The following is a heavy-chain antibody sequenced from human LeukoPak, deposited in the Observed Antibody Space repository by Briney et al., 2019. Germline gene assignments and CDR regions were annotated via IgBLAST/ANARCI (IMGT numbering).Heavy chain of an antibody. V-gene: IGHV3-53*01. CDR2: IYSGGST. J-gene: IGHJ4*01. CDR1: GFTFSSYW. Sequence: GGSLRLSCAASGFTFSSYWMNWVRQAPGKGLEWVSIIYSGGSTYSIDSVKGRFTISRDNSKNTLYLQMNSLRAEDTAVYYCAIQMGSFDYWGQGTLVTVSS. D-gene: IGHD2-8*01. CDR3: AIQMGSFDY.